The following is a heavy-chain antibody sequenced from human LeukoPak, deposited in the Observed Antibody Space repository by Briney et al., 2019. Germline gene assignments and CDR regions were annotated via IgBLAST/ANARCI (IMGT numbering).Heavy chain of an antibody. CDR2: ICDNGNT. D-gene: IGHD5-24*01. CDR1: GGSFSPAH. J-gene: IGHJ4*02. V-gene: IGHV4-59*03. Sequence: PSETLSLTCTFSGGSFSPAHWSWIRQPPGKGLEWIGVICDNGNTDYNPSLKSGVTISVDTSKSQFSPKLSSLAAADTAVYYCATGRDPYKTGYWGQGTLVTVSS. CDR3: ATGRDPYKTGY.